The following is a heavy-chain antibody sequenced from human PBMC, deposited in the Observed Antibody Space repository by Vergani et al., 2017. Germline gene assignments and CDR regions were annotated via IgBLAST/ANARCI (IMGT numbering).Heavy chain of an antibody. Sequence: EVQLVESGGGLVQPGGSLRLSCAASGFTFSGYEMNWVRQAPGKGLEWVSYISSSSSTIYYADSVKGRFTISRDNAKNSLYLQMNSLRAEDTAVYYCARGQDIVVVVAAALDAFDIWGQGTMVTVSS. D-gene: IGHD2-15*01. J-gene: IGHJ3*02. V-gene: IGHV3-48*03. CDR2: ISSSSSTI. CDR3: ARGQDIVVVVAAALDAFDI. CDR1: GFTFSGYE.